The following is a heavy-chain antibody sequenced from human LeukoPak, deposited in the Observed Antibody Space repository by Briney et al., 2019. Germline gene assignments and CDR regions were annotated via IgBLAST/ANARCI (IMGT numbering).Heavy chain of an antibody. CDR2: IYYSGST. CDR1: GGSISGYY. J-gene: IGHJ4*02. D-gene: IGHD1-26*01. Sequence: SETLSLTCTVSGGSISGYYWSWIRQPPGKGLEWIGYIYYSGSTNYNPPLKSRVTISVDTSKNQFSLKLSSVTAADTAVYYCARVEGATFDYWSQGTLVTVSS. CDR3: ARVEGATFDY. V-gene: IGHV4-59*01.